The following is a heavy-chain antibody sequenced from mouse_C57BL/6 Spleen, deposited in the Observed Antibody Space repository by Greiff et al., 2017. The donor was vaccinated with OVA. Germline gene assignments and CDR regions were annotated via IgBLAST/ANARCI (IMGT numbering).Heavy chain of an antibody. CDR3: ARQSTTVVRVFDY. CDR2: ISGGGGNT. D-gene: IGHD1-1*01. Sequence: EVHLVESGGGLVKPGGSLKLSCAASGFTFSSYTMSWVRQTPEKRLEWVATISGGGGNTYYPDSVKGRFTISRDNAKNTLYLQMSSLRSEDTALYYCARQSTTVVRVFDYWGQGTTLTVSS. V-gene: IGHV5-9*01. J-gene: IGHJ2*01. CDR1: GFTFSSYT.